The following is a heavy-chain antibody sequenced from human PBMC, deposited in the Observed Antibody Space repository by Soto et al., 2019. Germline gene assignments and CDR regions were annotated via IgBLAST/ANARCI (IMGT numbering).Heavy chain of an antibody. CDR3: ARAPGVGRNWFDP. CDR1: GVSISSGDYY. Sequence: PSETLSLTCTVSGVSISSGDYYWSWIRQPPGKGLEWIGYIYYSGSTYYNPSLKSRVTISVDTSKNQFSLKLSSVTAADTAVYHCARAPGVGRNWFDPWGQGTLVTVSS. V-gene: IGHV4-30-4*01. D-gene: IGHD1-26*01. CDR2: IYYSGST. J-gene: IGHJ5*02.